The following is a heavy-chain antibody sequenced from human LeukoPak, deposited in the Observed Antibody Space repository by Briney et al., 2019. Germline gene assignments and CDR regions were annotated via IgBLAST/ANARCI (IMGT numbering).Heavy chain of an antibody. V-gene: IGHV4-34*01. D-gene: IGHD3-10*01. CDR2: INHSGST. Sequence: SETLSLTCAVYGGSFSGYYWSWIRQPPGKGLEWIGEINHSGSTNYNPSLKSRVTISVDTSKNQFSLKLSSVTAADTAVYYCARTGGPRTYAFDIWGQGTMVTVSS. J-gene: IGHJ3*02. CDR3: ARTGGPRTYAFDI. CDR1: GGSFSGYY.